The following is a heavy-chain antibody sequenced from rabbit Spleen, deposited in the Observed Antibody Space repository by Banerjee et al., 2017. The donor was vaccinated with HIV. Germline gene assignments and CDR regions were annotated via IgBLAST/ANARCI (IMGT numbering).Heavy chain of an antibody. CDR3: ARGSAAMTMVITGYYLSL. CDR2: INTVTGKT. CDR1: GVSFSDKDV. D-gene: IGHD2-1*01. J-gene: IGHJ3*01. V-gene: IGHV1S45*01. Sequence: EQLEESGGGLVKPEGSLTLTCKASGVSFSDKDVMCWVRQAPGKGLEWIACINTVTGKTVYASWVKGRFIMSRTSSTTVTLQMTSLTAADTATYFCARGSAAMTMVITGYYLSLWGQGTLVTVS.